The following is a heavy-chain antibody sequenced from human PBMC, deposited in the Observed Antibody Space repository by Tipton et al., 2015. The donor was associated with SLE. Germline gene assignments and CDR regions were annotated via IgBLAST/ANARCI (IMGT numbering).Heavy chain of an antibody. CDR1: GGSISSYY. J-gene: IGHJ4*02. D-gene: IGHD5-18*01. V-gene: IGHV4-59*01. CDR2: IHYSGST. Sequence: TLSLTCTVSGGSISSYYWSWIRQPPGKGLECIGNIHYSGSTNYNPSLKSRVTISVDTSKDQFSLKVNSLTAADTAVYYCAREKGKRGYSYGPDYWGQGTLVTVSS. CDR3: AREKGKRGYSYGPDY.